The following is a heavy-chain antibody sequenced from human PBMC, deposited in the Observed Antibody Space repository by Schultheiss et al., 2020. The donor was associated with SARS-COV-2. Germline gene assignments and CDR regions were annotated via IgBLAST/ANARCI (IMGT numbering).Heavy chain of an antibody. CDR2: IYHSGST. J-gene: IGHJ6*02. CDR1: GGSLTSHY. Sequence: ESLKISCTVSGGSLTSHYWTWIRQSPGKGLEWIGSIYHSGSTYYNPSLKSRVTISVDTSKNQFSLKLSSVTAADTAVYYCARDYSSGSRYYYGMDVWGQGTTVTVSS. V-gene: IGHV4-59*11. CDR3: ARDYSSGSRYYYGMDV. D-gene: IGHD6-19*01.